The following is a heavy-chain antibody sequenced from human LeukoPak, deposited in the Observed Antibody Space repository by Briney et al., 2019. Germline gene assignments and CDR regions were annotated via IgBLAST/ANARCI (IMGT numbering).Heavy chain of an antibody. D-gene: IGHD3-10*01. Sequence: GGSLRLSCAASGFTFSSYWMSWVRQAPGRGLEWVANIKQDGSEKYYVDSVKGRFTISRDNAKNSLYLQMNSLRAEDTAVYYCARALGQRFGPRFDYWGQGTLVTVSS. CDR3: ARALGQRFGPRFDY. CDR2: IKQDGSEK. J-gene: IGHJ4*02. CDR1: GFTFSSYW. V-gene: IGHV3-7*01.